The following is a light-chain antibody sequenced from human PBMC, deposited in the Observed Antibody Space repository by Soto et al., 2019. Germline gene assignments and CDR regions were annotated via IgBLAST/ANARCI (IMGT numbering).Light chain of an antibody. CDR1: QSVSSY. J-gene: IGKJ3*01. Sequence: EIVLTQSPATLSLSPGERATLSCRASQSVSSYLAWYQQKPGQAPRLLIYDASNRATGIPARFSGSGSGTDFTLTTSSREPEDFVVYYCRQRSNWPLITFGPGTKVDIK. CDR3: RQRSNWPLIT. V-gene: IGKV3-11*01. CDR2: DAS.